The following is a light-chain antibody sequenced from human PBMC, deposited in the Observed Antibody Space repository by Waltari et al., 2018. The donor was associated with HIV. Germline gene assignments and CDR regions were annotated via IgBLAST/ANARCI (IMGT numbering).Light chain of an antibody. CDR1: NSDIGDHNS. CDR3: SSYTNNNTPRL. CDR2: DVS. Sequence: QSALTQPASVSGSPGQSITISCTGTNSDIGDHNSVSWYQQHPGKAPKLMIYDVSNPSSGGSNRFSGSKAGNSSSLTISGLQAEDEADYYCSSYTNNNTPRLFGGGTKLTVL. V-gene: IGLV2-14*03. J-gene: IGLJ2*01.